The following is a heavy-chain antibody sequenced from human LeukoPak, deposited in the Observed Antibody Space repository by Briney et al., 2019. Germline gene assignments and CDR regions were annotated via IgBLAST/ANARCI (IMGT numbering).Heavy chain of an antibody. CDR3: ARASPPGYSSSCYAY. Sequence: GESLKISCKGSGYSFTSYWIGWVRQMPGKGLEWMGIIYPGDSDTRYSPSFQGQVTISADKSISTAYLQWSSLKASDTAMYYCARASPPGYSSSCYAYWGQGTLVTVSS. D-gene: IGHD6-13*01. CDR2: IYPGDSDT. CDR1: GYSFTSYW. J-gene: IGHJ4*02. V-gene: IGHV5-51*01.